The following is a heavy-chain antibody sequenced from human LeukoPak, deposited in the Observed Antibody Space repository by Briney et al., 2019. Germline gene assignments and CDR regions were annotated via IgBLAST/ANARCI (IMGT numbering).Heavy chain of an antibody. CDR1: GGSISSYY. J-gene: IGHJ5*02. D-gene: IGHD1-26*01. V-gene: IGHV4-59*08. Sequence: PSETLSLTCTVSGGSISSYYWSWIRQPPGKRLEWIGYIYYSGSTNYNPSLKSRVTISVDTSKNQFSLKLSSVTAADTAVYYCARHAGELGDWFDPWGQGTLVTVSS. CDR3: ARHAGELGDWFDP. CDR2: IYYSGST.